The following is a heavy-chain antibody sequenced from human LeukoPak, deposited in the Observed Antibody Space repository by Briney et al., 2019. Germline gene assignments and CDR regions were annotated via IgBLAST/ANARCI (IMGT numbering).Heavy chain of an antibody. V-gene: IGHV3-7*04. CDR2: INKDGSQK. J-gene: IGHJ3*02. CDR3: ARPTAVTLVDAFNI. CDR1: GFTFSSSW. D-gene: IGHD4-17*01. Sequence: PGGSLRLSCAASGFTFSSSWMSWVRQAPGKGLEWVANINKDGSQKYYVDSLKGRFTISRDNAKNSLYLQMNSLRDVDTAVYFCARPTAVTLVDAFNIWGLGTMVTVSS.